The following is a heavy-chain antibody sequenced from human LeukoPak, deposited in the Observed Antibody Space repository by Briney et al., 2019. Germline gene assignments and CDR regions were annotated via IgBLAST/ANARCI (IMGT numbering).Heavy chain of an antibody. D-gene: IGHD5-12*01. J-gene: IGHJ6*03. CDR2: ISPIGQTV. Sequence: GGSLRLSCTASGFTFSDYHMTWVRQAPGKGLEWVSKISPIGQTVFYSHSVEGRSTISRDNANNSLYLQLHNVRADDTAVYHCASGGYKGYLEVWGEGTTVIVSS. V-gene: IGHV3-11*01. CDR3: ASGGYKGYLEV. CDR1: GFTFSDYH.